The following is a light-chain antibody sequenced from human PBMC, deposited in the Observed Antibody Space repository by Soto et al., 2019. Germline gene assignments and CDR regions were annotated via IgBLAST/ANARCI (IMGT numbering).Light chain of an antibody. V-gene: IGKV3-11*01. CDR2: DAS. J-gene: IGKJ5*01. CDR1: QSISNY. CDR3: HQRYDWPIT. Sequence: EIVLTQSPATLSLSPGERATLSCRANQSISNYLAWYQQRPGQAPRLLIYDASKRATGIPARFSGSGSGTDFTLTISSLEPEDFAVYYCHQRYDWPITVGQGTRLEIK.